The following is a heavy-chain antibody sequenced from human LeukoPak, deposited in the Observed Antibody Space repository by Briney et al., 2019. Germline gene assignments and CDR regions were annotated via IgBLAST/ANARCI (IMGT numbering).Heavy chain of an antibody. CDR1: GFTFSSYG. Sequence: GGSLRLSCAASGFTFSSYGMSWVRQAPGKGLEWVANIKQDGSEIYYVDSVKGRFTISRDNAKNTLYLQMNSLRAEDTAVYYCARESGYHGSGFDPWGQGTLVTVSS. CDR3: ARESGYHGSGFDP. J-gene: IGHJ5*02. CDR2: IKQDGSEI. V-gene: IGHV3-7*01. D-gene: IGHD3-10*01.